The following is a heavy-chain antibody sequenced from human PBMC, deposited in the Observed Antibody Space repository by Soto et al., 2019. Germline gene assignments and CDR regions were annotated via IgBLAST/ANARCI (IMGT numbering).Heavy chain of an antibody. CDR3: ARGGSSSSHFYYYYYGMDV. V-gene: IGHV1-69*06. D-gene: IGHD6-6*01. CDR1: GGTFSSYA. Sequence: QVQLVQSGAEVKKPGSSVKVSCKASGGTFSSYAISWVRQAPGQGLEWMGGIIPIFGTANYAQKFQGRVTFTADKSTSTAYMELSSLRSEDTAVYYCARGGSSSSHFYYYYYGMDVWGQGTTVTVSS. J-gene: IGHJ6*02. CDR2: IIPIFGTA.